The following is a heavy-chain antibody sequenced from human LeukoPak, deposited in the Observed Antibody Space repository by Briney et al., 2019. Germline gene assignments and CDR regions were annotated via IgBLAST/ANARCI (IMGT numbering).Heavy chain of an antibody. J-gene: IGHJ4*02. CDR3: ARTVDTAMAQYYFDY. CDR2: IYSGGST. CDR1: GFTVSSNY. Sequence: GGSLRLSCAASGFTVSSNYMSWVRQAPGKGLEWVSVIYSGGSTYYADSVKGRFTISRDNSKNTLYLQMNSLRAEDTAVYYCARTVDTAMAQYYFDYWGQGTLVTVSS. V-gene: IGHV3-53*01. D-gene: IGHD5-18*01.